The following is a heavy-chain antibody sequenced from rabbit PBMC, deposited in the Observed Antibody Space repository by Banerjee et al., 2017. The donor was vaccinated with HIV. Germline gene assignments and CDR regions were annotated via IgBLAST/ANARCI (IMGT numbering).Heavy chain of an antibody. D-gene: IGHD4-1*01. Sequence: QLKETGGGLVQPGGSLTLSCKASGFSLSSYWMTWVRQAPGKGLEWIGIIYAGQGSTDYASWVNGRFTISSDNAQNTVDLQMNSLTAADTATYFCARIDPRYYSSDWDYFNLWGPGTLVTVS. CDR1: GFSLSSYW. V-gene: IGHV1S7*01. J-gene: IGHJ4*01. CDR2: IYAGQGST. CDR3: ARIDPRYYSSDWDYFNL.